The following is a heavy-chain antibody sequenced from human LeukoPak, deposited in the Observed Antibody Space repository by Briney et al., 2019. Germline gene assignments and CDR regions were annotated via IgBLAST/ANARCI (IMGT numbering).Heavy chain of an antibody. V-gene: IGHV4-34*01. Sequence: PSETLSLTCAVYGGSFSGYYWSWIRQPPGKGLEWIGEINHSGSTKYNPSLKSRVTISVDTSKNQFSLKLSSVTAADTAVYYCARAGYCSGGSCYSFDYWGQGTLVTVSS. D-gene: IGHD2-15*01. CDR2: INHSGST. CDR1: GGSFSGYY. J-gene: IGHJ4*02. CDR3: ARAGYCSGGSCYSFDY.